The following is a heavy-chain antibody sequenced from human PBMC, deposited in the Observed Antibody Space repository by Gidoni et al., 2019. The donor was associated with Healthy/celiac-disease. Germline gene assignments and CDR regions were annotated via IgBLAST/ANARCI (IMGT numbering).Heavy chain of an antibody. D-gene: IGHD3-10*01. CDR1: GGTFRSYA. V-gene: IGHV1-69*04. J-gene: IGHJ6*02. CDR3: ARDWHGGYYYYGMDV. Sequence: QVQLVQSGAEVKTPGSSVKVSCKASGGTFRSYAISWVRQAPGQGLEWMGRIIPILGIANYAQKFQGRVTITADKSTSTAYMELSSLRSEDTAVYYCARDWHGGYYYYGMDVWGQGTTVTVSS. CDR2: IIPILGIA.